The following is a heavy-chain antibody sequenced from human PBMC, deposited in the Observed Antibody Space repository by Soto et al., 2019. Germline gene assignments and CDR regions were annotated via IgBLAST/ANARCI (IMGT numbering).Heavy chain of an antibody. V-gene: IGHV1-18*04. Sequence: ASVKVSCKASGYTFTSYGISWVRQAPGQGLEWMGWISAYNGNTNYAQKLQGRVTMTTDTSTSTAYMELRSLRSDDTAVYYCASLGYCSGGSRYGYYYGMDVWGQGTTVTVSS. CDR3: ASLGYCSGGSRYGYYYGMDV. J-gene: IGHJ6*02. D-gene: IGHD2-15*01. CDR1: GYTFTSYG. CDR2: ISAYNGNT.